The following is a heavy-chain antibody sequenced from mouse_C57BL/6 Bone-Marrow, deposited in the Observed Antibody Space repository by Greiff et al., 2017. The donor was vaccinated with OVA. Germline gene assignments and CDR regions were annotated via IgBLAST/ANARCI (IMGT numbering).Heavy chain of an antibody. CDR1: GYTFTNYW. D-gene: IGHD3-2*02. CDR3: ARGPAQAYYFDY. Sequence: QVQLQQSGAELVRPGTSVKMSCKASGYTFTNYWIGWAKQRPGHGLEWIGEIYPGGGYTNYNEKFKGKATLTADKSSSTAYMQFSSLTSEDSAIYYCARGPAQAYYFDYWGQGTTLTVSS. CDR2: IYPGGGYT. V-gene: IGHV1-63*01. J-gene: IGHJ2*01.